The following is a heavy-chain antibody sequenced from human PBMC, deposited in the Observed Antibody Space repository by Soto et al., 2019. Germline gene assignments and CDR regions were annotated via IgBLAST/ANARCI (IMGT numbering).Heavy chain of an antibody. Sequence: ASVKGSCKASGYTFTSYGISWVRQAPGQGLEWMGWISAYNGNTNYAQKLQGRVTMTTDTSTSTAYMELRSLRSDDTAVYYCAREGYCSSTICLNGNYYYYIDGWTKGNTDTVSS. V-gene: IGHV1-18*01. J-gene: IGHJ6*03. D-gene: IGHD2-2*01. CDR3: AREGYCSSTICLNGNYYYYIDG. CDR1: GYTFTSYG. CDR2: ISAYNGNT.